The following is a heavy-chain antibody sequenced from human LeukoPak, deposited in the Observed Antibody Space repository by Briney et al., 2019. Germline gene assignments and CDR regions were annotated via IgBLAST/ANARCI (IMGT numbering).Heavy chain of an antibody. CDR2: INPNSGGT. V-gene: IGHV1-2*02. J-gene: IGHJ4*02. D-gene: IGHD6-6*01. CDR3: ARSSSSSWLVQAY. CDR1: GYTFTDYY. Sequence: GASVKVSCKASGYTFTDYYMHWVRQAPGQGLEWMGWINPNSGGTNYAQKFQGRVTMTRDTSISTAYLELSSLRSDDTAVYHCARSSSSSWLVQAYWGQGTLVTVSS.